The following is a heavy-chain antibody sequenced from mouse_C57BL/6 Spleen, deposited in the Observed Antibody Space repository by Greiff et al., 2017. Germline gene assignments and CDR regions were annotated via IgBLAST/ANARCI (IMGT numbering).Heavy chain of an antibody. J-gene: IGHJ4*01. Sequence: EVHLVESGGDLVKPGGSLKLSCAASGFTFSSYGMSWVRQTPDKRLEWVATISSGGSYTYYPDSVKGRFTISRDNAKNTLYLQMSSLKSEDTAMYYCARDLPYYAMDYWGQGTSVTVSS. CDR1: GFTFSSYG. CDR2: ISSGGSYT. V-gene: IGHV5-6*01. CDR3: ARDLPYYAMDY.